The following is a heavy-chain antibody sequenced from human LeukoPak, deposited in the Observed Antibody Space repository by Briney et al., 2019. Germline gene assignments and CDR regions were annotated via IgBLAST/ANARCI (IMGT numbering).Heavy chain of an antibody. CDR3: ARHVWLQPFDY. D-gene: IGHD3-9*01. Sequence: SETLSLTCSVSGGSMNSYYWSWIRQSPGKGLEWIGYIYYSGSTNYNPSLKSRVTISVDTSENQLSLKLSSVTAADTAVYYCARHVWLQPFDYWGQGTLVTVSS. J-gene: IGHJ4*02. CDR2: IYYSGST. CDR1: GGSMNSYY. V-gene: IGHV4-59*08.